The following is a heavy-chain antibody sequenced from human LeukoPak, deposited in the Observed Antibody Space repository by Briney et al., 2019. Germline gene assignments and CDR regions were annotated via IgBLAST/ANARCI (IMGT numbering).Heavy chain of an antibody. J-gene: IGHJ4*02. CDR2: IYYSGTT. D-gene: IGHD4/OR15-4a*01. Sequence: SETLSLTCTVSGGSISGYYWSWIRQPPGKGLEWIGYIYYSGTTSYNPSLNSRVTMSVDTSKNQFSLKLSSATAADTAVYYCARMGAIAGASANPDHWGQGTLVTVSS. CDR1: GGSISGYY. V-gene: IGHV4-59*01. CDR3: ARMGAIAGASANPDH.